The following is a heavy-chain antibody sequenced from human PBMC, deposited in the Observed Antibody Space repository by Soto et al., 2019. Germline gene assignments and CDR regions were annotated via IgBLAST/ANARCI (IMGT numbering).Heavy chain of an antibody. CDR2: INPNSGGT. CDR1: GYTFTGYY. J-gene: IGHJ4*02. Sequence: ASVKVSCKASGYTFTGYYMHWVRQAPGQGLEWMGWINPNSGGTNYAQKFQDRVTMTRDTSISTAYMELSRLRSDDTAVYYCAREYYYDSSGYYPRRSFDYWGQGTLVTVSS. V-gene: IGHV1-2*02. D-gene: IGHD3-22*01. CDR3: AREYYYDSSGYYPRRSFDY.